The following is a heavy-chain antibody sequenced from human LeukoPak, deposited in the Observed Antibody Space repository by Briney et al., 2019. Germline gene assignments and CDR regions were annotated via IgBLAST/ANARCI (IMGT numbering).Heavy chain of an antibody. J-gene: IGHJ6*03. CDR2: INHSGST. D-gene: IGHD2-2*01. V-gene: IGHV4-34*01. Sequence: PSKTLSLTCAVYGGSFSGYYWSWIRQPPGKGLEWIGEINHSGSTNYNPSLKSRVTISVDTSKNQFSLKLSSVTAADTAVYYCARVRYQLLTEYHYYYMDVWGKGTTVTVSS. CDR1: GGSFSGYY. CDR3: ARVRYQLLTEYHYYYMDV.